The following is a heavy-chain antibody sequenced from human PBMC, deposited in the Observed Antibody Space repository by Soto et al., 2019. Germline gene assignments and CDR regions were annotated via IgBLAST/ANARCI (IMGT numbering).Heavy chain of an antibody. CDR2: IYYSGST. V-gene: IGHV4-30-4*01. CDR3: ARGRGVVVPAAIPRRGWFDP. Sequence: QVQLQESGPGLVKPSQTLSLTCTVSGGSISSGDYYWSWIRQPPGKGLEWIGYIYYSGSTYYNPSLKSRVTISVDTSKNQFSLKLSSVTAADTAVYYCARGRGVVVPAAIPRRGWFDPWGQGTLVTVSS. CDR1: GGSISSGDYY. D-gene: IGHD2-2*02. J-gene: IGHJ5*02.